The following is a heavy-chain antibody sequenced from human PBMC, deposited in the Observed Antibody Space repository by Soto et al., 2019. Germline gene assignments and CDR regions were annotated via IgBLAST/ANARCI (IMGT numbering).Heavy chain of an antibody. Sequence: SETLSLTCTVSGGSISSSSYYWGWIRQPPGKGLEWIGSIYCSGSTYYNPSLKSRVTISVDTSKNQFSLKLSSVTAADTAVYYCARQRITIFGVAGSKGDYFDYWGQGTLVTSPQ. D-gene: IGHD3-3*01. CDR3: ARQRITIFGVAGSKGDYFDY. CDR1: GGSISSSSYY. V-gene: IGHV4-39*01. J-gene: IGHJ4*02. CDR2: IYCSGST.